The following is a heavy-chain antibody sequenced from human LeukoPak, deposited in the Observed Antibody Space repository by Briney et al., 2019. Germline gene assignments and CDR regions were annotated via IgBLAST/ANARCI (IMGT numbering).Heavy chain of an antibody. J-gene: IGHJ6*02. CDR1: GFTFSDYY. CDR2: ISSSGITI. D-gene: IGHD3-16*01. Sequence: PGGSLRLSCAASGFTFSDYYMSWIRQAPGKGLEWVSYISSSGITIYYADSVKGRFTISTDNAKNPLYLQMNSLRAEDTAVYYCSRDRGGYYYGMDVWGQGATVTLSS. V-gene: IGHV3-11*01. CDR3: SRDRGGYYYGMDV.